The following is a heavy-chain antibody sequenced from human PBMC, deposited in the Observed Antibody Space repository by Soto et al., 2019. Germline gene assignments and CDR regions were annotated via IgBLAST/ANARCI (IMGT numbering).Heavy chain of an antibody. J-gene: IGHJ4*02. CDR1: GYTFTSYA. D-gene: IGHD6-19*01. Sequence: QVQLVQSGAEVKKPGASVKVSCKASGYTFTSYAMHWVRQAPGQRLEWMGWINAGNGNTKYSQKFQGRVAITRDTSASTAYMELSSLRSEDTAVYYCARVIGGWYYVDYWGQGTLFTVSS. CDR3: ARVIGGWYYVDY. V-gene: IGHV1-3*01. CDR2: INAGNGNT.